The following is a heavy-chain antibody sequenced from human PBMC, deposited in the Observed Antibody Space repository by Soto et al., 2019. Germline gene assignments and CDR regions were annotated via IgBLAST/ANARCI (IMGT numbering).Heavy chain of an antibody. V-gene: IGHV3-23*01. D-gene: IGHD2-8*01. Sequence: GGSLRLSCAASGFTFDIYGMSWVRQAPGKGLEYVSGMSGSGRRTFYADSVKGRFTISRDNSKNTLFLQMNSLRADDTAVYYCAKDLIEYCNNGVCRNFDYWGQGTLVTVSS. CDR1: GFTFDIYG. CDR2: MSGSGRRT. CDR3: AKDLIEYCNNGVCRNFDY. J-gene: IGHJ4*02.